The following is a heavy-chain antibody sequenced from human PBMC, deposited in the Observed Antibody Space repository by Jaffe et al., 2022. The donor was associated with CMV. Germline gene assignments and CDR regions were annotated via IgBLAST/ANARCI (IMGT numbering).Heavy chain of an antibody. D-gene: IGHD2-2*01. CDR2: IYHTGST. V-gene: IGHV4-59*02. CDR1: DASVSSYY. J-gene: IGHJ5*02. CDR3: TRDKGYYASDYIGVHWFDP. Sequence: QVQLQESGPGLVKPSETLSLTCTVSDASVSSYYWSWIRQPPGKGLEWIGCIYHTGSTAYNPSLKSRVTISIDMSKNQFSLQLSSVTAADTAVYYCTRDKGYYASDYIGVHWFDPWGQGTLVTVSS.